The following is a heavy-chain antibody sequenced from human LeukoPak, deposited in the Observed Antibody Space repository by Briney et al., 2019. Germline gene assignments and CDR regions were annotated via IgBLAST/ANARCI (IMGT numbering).Heavy chain of an antibody. CDR1: GGSISSSSHY. CDR3: ARHIVVVSTPADWFDP. V-gene: IGHV4-39*01. J-gene: IGHJ5*02. D-gene: IGHD2-21*01. CDR2: IYYSGST. Sequence: SETLSLTCTVSGGSISSSSHYWGWIRQPPGRGLEWIGSIYYSGSTYYNPSLKSRVTISVDTSKNQFSLKLSSVSAADSAVYHCARHIVVVSTPADWFDPWGQGTLVTVSS.